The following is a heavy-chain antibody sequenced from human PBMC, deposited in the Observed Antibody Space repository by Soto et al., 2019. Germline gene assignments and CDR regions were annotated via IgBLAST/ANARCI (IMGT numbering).Heavy chain of an antibody. D-gene: IGHD1-26*01. CDR2: IYASGSP. Sequence: SETLSLTCTISGGSVSVYYWSWIRQSTGQGLEWIGYIYASGSPYYNPSLRSRVTISADTSKNQISLKLTSPSAADTAVYYCARGVGSSPPQYWGRGTLVTVSS. CDR3: ARGVGSSPPQY. J-gene: IGHJ4*02. CDR1: GGSVSVYY. V-gene: IGHV4-59*02.